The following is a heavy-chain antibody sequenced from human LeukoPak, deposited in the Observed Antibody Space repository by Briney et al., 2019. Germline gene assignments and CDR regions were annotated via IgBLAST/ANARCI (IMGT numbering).Heavy chain of an antibody. D-gene: IGHD6-13*01. V-gene: IGHV1-69*13. CDR3: AREYSSRWLDAFDI. CDR1: GGTFSSYA. J-gene: IGHJ3*02. CDR2: IIPIFGTA. Sequence: SVKVSCKASGGTFSSYAISWVRQAPGQGLEWMGGIIPIFGTANYAQKFQGRVTITADESTSTAYMELSSLRSEDTAVYYCAREYSSRWLDAFDIWGQGTMVTVSS.